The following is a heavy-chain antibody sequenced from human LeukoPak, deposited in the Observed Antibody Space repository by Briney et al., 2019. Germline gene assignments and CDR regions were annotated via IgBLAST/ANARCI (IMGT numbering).Heavy chain of an antibody. CDR1: GGSISSYY. CDR3: ARDTGPLWFGELLSKKGVDY. CDR2: IYYSGST. V-gene: IGHV4-59*12. J-gene: IGHJ4*02. D-gene: IGHD3-10*01. Sequence: SETLSLTCTVSGGSISSYYWSWIRQPPGKGLEWIGYIYYSGSTNYNPSLKSRVTISVDTSKNQFSLKLSSVIAADTAVYYCARDTGPLWFGELLSKKGVDYWGQGTLVTVSS.